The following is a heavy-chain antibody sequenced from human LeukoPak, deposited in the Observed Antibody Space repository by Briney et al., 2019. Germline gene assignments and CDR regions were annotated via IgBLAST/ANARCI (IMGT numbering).Heavy chain of an antibody. CDR1: GGTFSSYG. J-gene: IGHJ4*02. Sequence: ASVTVSCKASGGTFSSYGISWVRQAPGQGLEWMGWISAYNGNTNYAQKLQGRVTMTTDTSTSTAYMELRSLRSDDTAVYYCARAEVGATQAGYWGQGTLVTVSS. CDR2: ISAYNGNT. CDR3: ARAEVGATQAGY. V-gene: IGHV1-18*01. D-gene: IGHD1-26*01.